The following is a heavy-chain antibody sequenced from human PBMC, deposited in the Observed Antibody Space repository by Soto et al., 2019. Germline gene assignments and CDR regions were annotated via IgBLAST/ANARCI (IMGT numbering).Heavy chain of an antibody. CDR3: ARDGAVTVTTSYFYY. D-gene: IGHD4-17*01. CDR2: IIPLFGTT. V-gene: IGHV1-69*12. Sequence: QVQLVQSGAEVKKPGSSVKVSCKASGGTFSRNAINWVRQAPGQGLEWMGGIIPLFGTTNYAQNFQGRVTITADESTNTAYMELSSLRSEDTAVYYCARDGAVTVTTSYFYYWGQGTLVSVSS. CDR1: GGTFSRNA. J-gene: IGHJ4*02.